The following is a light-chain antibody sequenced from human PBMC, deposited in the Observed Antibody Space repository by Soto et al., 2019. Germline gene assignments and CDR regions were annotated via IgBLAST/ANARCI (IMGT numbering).Light chain of an antibody. CDR1: EGLVFSDGNTY. J-gene: IGKJ1*01. CDR2: KVS. V-gene: IGKV2-30*01. Sequence: DVVMTQTPLSSPVTLGQPASISCRSSEGLVFSDGNTYLSWLQQRPGQSPRRLIYKVSNRGSGVPDRFSGSGSGTDFTLKISRVEAEDVGLYYCVQGTHWPRTFGQGTKVDIK. CDR3: VQGTHWPRT.